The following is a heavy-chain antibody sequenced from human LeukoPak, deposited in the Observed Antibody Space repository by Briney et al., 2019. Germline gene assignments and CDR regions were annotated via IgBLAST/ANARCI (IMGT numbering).Heavy chain of an antibody. D-gene: IGHD3-22*01. Sequence: SETLSLTCTVSGGSISSYYWSWIRQPAGKGLEWIGRIYTSGSTNYNPSLKSRVTMSVDTSKNQFSLKLSSVTAADTALYYCARGGSYYDSSGYYYFDYWGQGTLVTVSS. CDR2: IYTSGST. CDR1: GGSISSYY. CDR3: ARGGSYYDSSGYYYFDY. J-gene: IGHJ4*02. V-gene: IGHV4-4*07.